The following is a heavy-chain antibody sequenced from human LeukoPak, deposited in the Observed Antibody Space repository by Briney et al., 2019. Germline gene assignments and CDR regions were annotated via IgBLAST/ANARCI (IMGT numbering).Heavy chain of an antibody. D-gene: IGHD4-17*01. V-gene: IGHV3-48*04. CDR1: GFTFSSYS. CDR2: ISLTGSTI. J-gene: IGHJ4*02. CDR3: ARVETTVTVDY. Sequence: PGGSLRLSCAASGFTFSSYSMNWVRRAPGTGLEWVSFISLTGSTIYYADSVKGRFTISRDNAKNSLYLQMNSLRAEDTAVYYCARVETTVTVDYWGQGTLVTVSS.